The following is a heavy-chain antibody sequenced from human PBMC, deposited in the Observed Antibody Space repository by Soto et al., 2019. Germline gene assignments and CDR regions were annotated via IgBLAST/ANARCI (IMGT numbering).Heavy chain of an antibody. CDR1: GGSISSSSYY. V-gene: IGHV4-39*01. D-gene: IGHD3-22*01. CDR3: ARQAPAPMGYYDSSGHIDY. J-gene: IGHJ4*02. CDR2: IYYSGST. Sequence: SETLSLTCTVSGGSISSSSYYWGWIRQPPGKGLEWIGSIYYSGSTYYNPSLKSRVTISVDTSKNQFSLKLSSVTAADTAVYYCARQAPAPMGYYDSSGHIDYWGQGTLVT.